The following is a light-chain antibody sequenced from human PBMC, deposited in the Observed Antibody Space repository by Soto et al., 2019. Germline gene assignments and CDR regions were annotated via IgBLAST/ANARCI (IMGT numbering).Light chain of an antibody. CDR1: QSVSNNY. J-gene: IGKJ1*01. CDR3: QSYGSSGT. V-gene: IGKV3-20*01. Sequence: EIVLTQSPGTLSLSPGERATLSCRASQSVSNNYLSWYQQKPGQAPRLLIDGASSRATGIPDRFSGSGSGIDFPITISTLEPEDVAVYYCQSYGSSGTFGQGTKVEIK. CDR2: GAS.